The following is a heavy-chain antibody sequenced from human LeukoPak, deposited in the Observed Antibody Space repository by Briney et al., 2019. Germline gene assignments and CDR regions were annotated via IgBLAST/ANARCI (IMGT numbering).Heavy chain of an antibody. CDR2: IYYNGST. J-gene: IGHJ4*02. D-gene: IGHD5-18*01. CDR1: GGSISSYY. CDR3: AREGYSYGSHFDY. V-gene: IGHV4-59*01. Sequence: SETLSLTCTVSGGSISSYYWSWIRQPPGKGLEWIGYIYYNGSTNYNPSLKSRVTISVDTSKNQFSLKLSSVTAADTAVYYCAREGYSYGSHFDYWGQGTLVTVSS.